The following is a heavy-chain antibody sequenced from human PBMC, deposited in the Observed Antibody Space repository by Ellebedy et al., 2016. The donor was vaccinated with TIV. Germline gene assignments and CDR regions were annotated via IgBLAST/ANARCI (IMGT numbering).Heavy chain of an antibody. CDR1: GFIFSSYG. CDR3: AKDSI. CDR2: ISYDGRNT. J-gene: IGHJ3*02. V-gene: IGHV3-30*18. Sequence: GGSLRLSCAASGFIFSSYGMHWVRQAPGKGLEWVAGISYDGRNTYYADSVKGRFTISRDNSKNTLYVQMNSLRAEDTAVYFCAKDSIWGLGTTVTVSP.